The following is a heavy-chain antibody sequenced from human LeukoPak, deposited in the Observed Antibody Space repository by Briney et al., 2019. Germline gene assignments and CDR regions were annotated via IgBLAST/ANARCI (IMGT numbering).Heavy chain of an antibody. V-gene: IGHV4-39*07. J-gene: IGHJ4*02. D-gene: IGHD2-15*01. CDR2: IYYSGST. Sequence: PSETLSLTCTVSGGSISSSSYYWGWIRQPPGKGLEWIGSIYYSGSTYYNPSLKSRVTISVDTSKNQFSLKLSPVTAADTAVYYCVQVAATPGVDYWGQGTLVTVSS. CDR3: VQVAATPGVDY. CDR1: GGSISSSSYY.